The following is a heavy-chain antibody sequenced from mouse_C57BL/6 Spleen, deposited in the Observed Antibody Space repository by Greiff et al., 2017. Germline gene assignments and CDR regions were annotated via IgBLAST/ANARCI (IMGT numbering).Heavy chain of an antibody. CDR2: INPSNGGT. D-gene: IGHD2-1*01. Sequence: QVQLQQPGTELVKPGASVKLSCKASGYTFTSYWMHWVKQRPGQGLEWIGNINPSNGGTNYNEEFKSKATLTVGKSSSTAYMQLSSLTSEDSAVYDCARDYGNYEAMDYWGQGTSVTVSS. CDR1: GYTFTSYW. J-gene: IGHJ4*01. V-gene: IGHV1-53*01. CDR3: ARDYGNYEAMDY.